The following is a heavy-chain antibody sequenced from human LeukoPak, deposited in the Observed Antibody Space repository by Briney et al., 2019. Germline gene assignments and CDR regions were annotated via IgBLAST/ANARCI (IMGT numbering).Heavy chain of an antibody. Sequence: QPGGSLRLSCAASGFTFSSSAMSSVRQAPGKGLEWVSAIGGGGGGTYYADSVKGRFTISRDSSKNTLYLEMNSLRAEDTAVYYCAKRSPYYFHYWGQGTLVTVSS. D-gene: IGHD1-26*01. CDR3: AKRSPYYFHY. V-gene: IGHV3-23*01. J-gene: IGHJ4*02. CDR2: IGGGGGGT. CDR1: GFTFSSSA.